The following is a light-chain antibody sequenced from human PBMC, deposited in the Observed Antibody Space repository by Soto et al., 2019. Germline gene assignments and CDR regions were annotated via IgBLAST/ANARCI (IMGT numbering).Light chain of an antibody. CDR3: QQYGSSPPGVT. J-gene: IGKJ3*01. V-gene: IGKV3-20*01. Sequence: EIVLTQSPGTLSLSPGESATLSCRASQSVISRYLAWYQQKPGQTPRLLIYGTSIRASGIPDRFSGSGSGTDFNLTISGLEPEDFAVYYCQQYGSSPPGVTFGPGTKVDIK. CDR2: GTS. CDR1: QSVISRY.